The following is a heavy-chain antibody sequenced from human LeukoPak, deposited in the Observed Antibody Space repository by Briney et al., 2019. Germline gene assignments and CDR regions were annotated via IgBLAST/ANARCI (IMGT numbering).Heavy chain of an antibody. CDR1: GFTFSSYW. Sequence: SGGSLRLSCAASGFTFSSYWMSWVRQAPGKGLEWVANIKQDRSEKYYVDSVKGRFTISRDNAKNSLYLQMNSLRAEDTAVYYCARDRGKYYDSSGYYYDYWGQGTLVTVSS. CDR2: IKQDRSEK. CDR3: ARDRGKYYDSSGYYYDY. J-gene: IGHJ4*02. V-gene: IGHV3-7*01. D-gene: IGHD3-22*01.